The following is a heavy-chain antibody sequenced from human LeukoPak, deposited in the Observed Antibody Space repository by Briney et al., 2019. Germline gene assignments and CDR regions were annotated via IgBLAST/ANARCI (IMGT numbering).Heavy chain of an antibody. CDR1: GGSISSYY. V-gene: IGHV4-59*01. J-gene: IGHJ4*02. Sequence: SETLSLTCTVSGGSISSYYWSWIRQPPGKGLEWIGYIYCSGSANYNPSLKSRVTISVDTSKSQFSLKLSSVTAADTAVYYCARLKVDTMVRGPSFDYWGQGTLVTVSS. CDR2: IYCSGSA. CDR3: ARLKVDTMVRGPSFDY. D-gene: IGHD3-10*01.